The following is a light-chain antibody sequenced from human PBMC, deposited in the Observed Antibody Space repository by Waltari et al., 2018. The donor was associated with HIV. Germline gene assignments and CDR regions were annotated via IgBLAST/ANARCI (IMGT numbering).Light chain of an antibody. CDR2: AAS. CDR1: KYVDKY. Sequence: IQMTQFPSSLSASIGGRAVFTCRATKYVDKYVNWYQLKLGKAPKLLISAASSLQSGASSRFIGGGFGTDFTLAISDLHSEDAGTYFCQQSYSSLLYTFGQGTKLEI. V-gene: IGKV1-39*01. CDR3: QQSYSSLLYT. J-gene: IGKJ2*01.